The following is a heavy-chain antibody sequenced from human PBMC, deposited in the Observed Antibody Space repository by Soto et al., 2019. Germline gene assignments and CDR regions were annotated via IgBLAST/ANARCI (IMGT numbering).Heavy chain of an antibody. J-gene: IGHJ4*02. CDR2: VHHSKGA. V-gene: IGHV4-4*02. CDR1: DNSITKEIW. CDR3: ARARCWHLDS. D-gene: IGHD2-8*01. Sequence: PSETLSLTCAVSDNSITKEIWWCWVLQPPGEGLEWIAEVHHSKGALYGPSLRSRVTVSADIFDNKSSLELHSVDIADTAVYYCARARCWHLDSWGQGTPVTVYS.